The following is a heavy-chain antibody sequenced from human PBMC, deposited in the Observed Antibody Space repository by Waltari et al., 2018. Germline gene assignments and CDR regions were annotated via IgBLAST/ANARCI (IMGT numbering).Heavy chain of an antibody. D-gene: IGHD1-1*01. CDR3: ARVAQRTYRSPVPGRDYYYGMDV. J-gene: IGHJ6*02. Sequence: EEKVVESGGGLVQPGESLRLSCAASGFTFGNYRMHGVRQPPGKGLVWVSGISSDESKTSYADSVKGRFTISRDNSKKTLYLQMKRLRVEDTAIYYCARVAQRTYRSPVPGRDYYYGMDVWGQGP. V-gene: IGHV3-74*01. CDR1: GFTFGNYR. CDR2: ISSDESKT.